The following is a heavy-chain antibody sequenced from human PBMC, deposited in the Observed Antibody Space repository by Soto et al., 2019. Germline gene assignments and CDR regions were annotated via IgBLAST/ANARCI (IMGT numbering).Heavy chain of an antibody. CDR1: GFTFSSYG. J-gene: IGHJ4*02. Sequence: GGSLRLSCAASGFTFSSYGMHWVRQAPGKGLEWVAVIWYDGSNKYYADSVKGRFAISRDNSKNTLYLQMSSLRAEDTAMYYCARVGGGAVVVPAAIPLIDYWSQGTLVTVSS. CDR2: IWYDGSNK. CDR3: ARVGGGAVVVPAAIPLIDY. D-gene: IGHD2-2*01. V-gene: IGHV3-33*01.